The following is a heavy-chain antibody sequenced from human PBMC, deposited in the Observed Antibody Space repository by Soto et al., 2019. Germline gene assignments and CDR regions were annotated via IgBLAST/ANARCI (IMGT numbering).Heavy chain of an antibody. D-gene: IGHD3-9*01. CDR2: INHSGST. CDR1: GGSFSGYY. Sequence: SSGTLSLTCAVYGGSFSGYYWSWIRQPPGKGLEWIGEINHSGSTNYNPSLKSRVTISVDTSKNQFSLKLSSVTAADTAVYFCARGSTGYYKRRSYWFDPWGQGTLVTVSS. J-gene: IGHJ5*02. V-gene: IGHV4-34*01. CDR3: ARGSTGYYKRRSYWFDP.